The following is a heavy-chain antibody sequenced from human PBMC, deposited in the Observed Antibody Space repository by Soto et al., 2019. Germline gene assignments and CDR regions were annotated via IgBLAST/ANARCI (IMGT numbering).Heavy chain of an antibody. CDR2: IKQDGSEK. Sequence: GGSLRLSCAASGFTFSSYWMSWVRQAPGKGLEWVANIKQDGSEKYYVDSVKGRFTISRDNAKNSLYLQMNSLRAEDTAVYYCARDLPYYYYYMDVWGKGTTVTVSS. CDR1: GFTFSSYW. CDR3: ARDLPYYYYYMDV. V-gene: IGHV3-7*01. J-gene: IGHJ6*03.